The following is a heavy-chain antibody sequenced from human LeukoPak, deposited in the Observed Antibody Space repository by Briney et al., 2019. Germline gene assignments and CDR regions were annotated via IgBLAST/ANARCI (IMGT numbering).Heavy chain of an antibody. V-gene: IGHV3-21*01. Sequence: GGPLRLSCAASGFTFSSYSMNWVRQAPGKGLEWVSSISSSSSYIYYAGSVKGRFTISRDNAKNSLYLQMNSLRAEDTAVYYCARDGGSGWSRYYFYYWGQGTLVTVSS. CDR3: ARDGGSGWSRYYFYY. CDR1: GFTFSSYS. CDR2: ISSSSSYI. J-gene: IGHJ4*02. D-gene: IGHD6-19*01.